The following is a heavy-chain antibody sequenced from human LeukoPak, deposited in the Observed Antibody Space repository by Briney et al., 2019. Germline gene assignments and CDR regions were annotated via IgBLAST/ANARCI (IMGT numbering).Heavy chain of an antibody. CDR2: ISSSGSTI. Sequence: GGSLRLSCAASGFTFSSFEMNWVRQAPGKGLEWVSYISSSGSTIYYADSVKGRFTISRDNAKNSLYLQMNSLRAEDTAVYYCARDLGGYDGLDLDYWGQGTPVTVSS. CDR3: ARDLGGYDGLDLDY. CDR1: GFTFSSFE. V-gene: IGHV3-48*03. D-gene: IGHD3-16*01. J-gene: IGHJ4*02.